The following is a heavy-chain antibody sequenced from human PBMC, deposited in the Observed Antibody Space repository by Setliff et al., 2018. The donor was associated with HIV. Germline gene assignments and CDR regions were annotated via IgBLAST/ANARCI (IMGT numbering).Heavy chain of an antibody. CDR2: IYYSGSI. CDR3: ARPAPRRYSYGHYYFDY. J-gene: IGHJ4*02. V-gene: IGHV4-28*05. Sequence: SETLSLTCVVSGYSISSNDWWGWIRQSPGKGLEWIGYIYYSGSIYYNPSLKSRVTMSADPSKNQFSLKLSSVTAADTAVYYCARPAPRRYSYGHYYFDYWGQGTLVTVSS. D-gene: IGHD5-18*01. CDR1: GYSISSNDW.